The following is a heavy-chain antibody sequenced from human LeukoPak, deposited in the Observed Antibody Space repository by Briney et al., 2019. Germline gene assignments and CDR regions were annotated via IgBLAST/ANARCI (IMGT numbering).Heavy chain of an antibody. V-gene: IGHV4-59*12. J-gene: IGHJ5*02. CDR2: IHYSGST. CDR1: GDSISSYY. D-gene: IGHD6-19*01. Sequence: SETLSLTCTVSGDSISSYYWNWIRQPPGKGLEYIGWIHYSGSTDYNPSLKSRVTISLDRSKRQFSLNLRSVTAADTAVYYCARCGSGWYADNWFDPWGQGTLVTVSS. CDR3: ARCGSGWYADNWFDP.